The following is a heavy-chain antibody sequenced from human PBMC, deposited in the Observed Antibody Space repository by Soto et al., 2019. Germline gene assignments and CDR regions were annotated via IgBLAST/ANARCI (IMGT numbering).Heavy chain of an antibody. CDR2: ISGSGGRT. CDR1: GFSFSNYA. J-gene: IGHJ4*02. Sequence: EVQLLESGGGLVQPGGSLRLSCAASGFSFSNYAMSWVRQAPGKGLERVSGISGSGGRTYYGDSVKGRFTISRDRSRNTLYLQMNSLRAEDTAVYYCAKNIGTCGGDCYYFDYWGQGTLVTVSS. D-gene: IGHD2-21*02. CDR3: AKNIGTCGGDCYYFDY. V-gene: IGHV3-23*01.